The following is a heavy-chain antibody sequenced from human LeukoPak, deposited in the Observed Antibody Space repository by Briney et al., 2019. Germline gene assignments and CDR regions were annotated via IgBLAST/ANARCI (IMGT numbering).Heavy chain of an antibody. CDR2: ISSDGSNK. CDR3: AKDGVSRQWLGGWQDY. CDR1: GFIFSSYG. D-gene: IGHD6-19*01. Sequence: GRSLRLSCSASGFIFSSYGMHWVRQAPGKGLEWVAAISSDGSNKYYADSVKGRLTISRDNSKNTLYLEMNSLRAEDTAVYFCAKDGVSRQWLGGWQDYWGQGTLVTVSS. J-gene: IGHJ4*02. V-gene: IGHV3-30*18.